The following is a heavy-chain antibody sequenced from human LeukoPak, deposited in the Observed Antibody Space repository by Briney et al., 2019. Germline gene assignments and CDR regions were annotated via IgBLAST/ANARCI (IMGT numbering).Heavy chain of an antibody. D-gene: IGHD2-15*01. J-gene: IGHJ2*01. V-gene: IGHV3-53*01. Sequence: GGSLRLSCAASGFTVSSNYMSWVRQAPGKGLEWISIIYSSGSTYYADSVKGRFAISRDTSKNTLYLQMNSLRAEDTAFYYCARAPGYYSSSCENWYFDLWGRGTLVTVSS. CDR1: GFTVSSNY. CDR2: IYSSGST. CDR3: ARAPGYYSSSCENWYFDL.